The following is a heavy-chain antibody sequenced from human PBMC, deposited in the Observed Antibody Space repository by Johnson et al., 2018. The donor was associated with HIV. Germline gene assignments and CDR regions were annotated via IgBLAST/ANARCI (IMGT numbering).Heavy chain of an antibody. CDR2: IRYDGSNK. CDR1: GFTFSSYG. J-gene: IGHJ3*02. V-gene: IGHV3-30*02. CDR3: ARGSPYYNFWSGYVDAFDI. Sequence: QVQLVESGGKLIQPGGSLRLSCAASGFTFSSYGMHWVRQAPGKGLEWVAFIRYDGSNKYYADSVKGRFTISRDNSKNTLYLQKNSLRAEDTAVYYCARGSPYYNFWSGYVDAFDIWGQGTMVTVSS. D-gene: IGHD3-3*01.